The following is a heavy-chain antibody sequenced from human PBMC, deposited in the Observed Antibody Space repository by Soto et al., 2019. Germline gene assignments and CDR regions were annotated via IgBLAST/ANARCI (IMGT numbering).Heavy chain of an antibody. CDR2: IIPIFGTA. CDR3: PLVVSSVGYYYYRIDV. CDR1: GGTFSSYA. Sequence: SVKVSCKASGGTFSSYAISWVRQAPGQGLEWMGGIIPIFGTANYAQKFQGRVTITADESTSTAYMELSSLRSEDTAVYYFPLVVSSVGYYYYRIDVPGQRTTVTVSS. J-gene: IGHJ6*02. V-gene: IGHV1-69*13. D-gene: IGHD2-21*01.